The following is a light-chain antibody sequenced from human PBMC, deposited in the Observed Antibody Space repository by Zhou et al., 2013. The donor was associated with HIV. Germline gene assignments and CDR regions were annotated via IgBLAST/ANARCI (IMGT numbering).Light chain of an antibody. CDR1: QTISTY. CDR2: AAS. J-gene: IGKJ1*01. Sequence: DIQMTQSPSSLSAAVGDRVTITCRPSQTISTYLSWYQHKPGKAPKLLIYAASSLQSGVPSRFSGSGSGTDFTLTISSLQPEDFATYYCQQSYSTPWTFGQGTKVEI. CDR3: QQSYSTPWT. V-gene: IGKV1-39*01.